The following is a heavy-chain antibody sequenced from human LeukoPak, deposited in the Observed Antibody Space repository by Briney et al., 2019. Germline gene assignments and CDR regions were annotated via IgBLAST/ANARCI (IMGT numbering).Heavy chain of an antibody. CDR2: TYYRSKWYN. J-gene: IGHJ3*01. CDR1: GDSVASNSTA. V-gene: IGHV6-1*01. D-gene: IGHD5-24*01. Sequence: SQTLSLTCVISGDSVASNSTACNWIRQSPSRGLEWLGRTYYRSKWYNDYAVSVKSRITINPDTSKNQFSLQLNSVTPEDTAVYYCARGGQGDGYSADEAFDFWGQGTMVIVS. CDR3: ARGGQGDGYSADEAFDF.